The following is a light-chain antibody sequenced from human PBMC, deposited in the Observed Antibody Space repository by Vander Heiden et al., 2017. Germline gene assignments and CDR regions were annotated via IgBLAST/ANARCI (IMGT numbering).Light chain of an antibody. Sequence: QSVLTQPPSASGTPGQRVTISCSGSSSNIGSNTVNWYQQLPGTAPKLLIYSNNQRPSGVPDRFSGSKSATSASLAISGLQAEDEADYYCAAGDDSLNGPVFGGGTKLTVL. V-gene: IGLV1-44*01. CDR3: AAGDDSLNGPV. J-gene: IGLJ2*01. CDR1: SSNIGSNT. CDR2: SNN.